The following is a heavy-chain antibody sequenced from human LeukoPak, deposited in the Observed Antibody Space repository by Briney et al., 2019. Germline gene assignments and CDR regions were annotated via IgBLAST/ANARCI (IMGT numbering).Heavy chain of an antibody. Sequence: SEILSLTCMVSGGCISSYYWSWMRQHAGKGLEWIGRIYTSGSTNYNPSLKSRVTMSVDTSKNQFSLKLSSVTAADTAVYYSARDTGSSWPSGFDPWGQGTLVTVSS. CDR2: IYTSGST. CDR1: GGCISSYY. D-gene: IGHD6-13*01. CDR3: ARDTGSSWPSGFDP. V-gene: IGHV4-4*07. J-gene: IGHJ5*02.